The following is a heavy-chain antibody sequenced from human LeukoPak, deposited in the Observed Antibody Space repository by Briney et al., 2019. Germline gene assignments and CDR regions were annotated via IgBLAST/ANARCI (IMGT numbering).Heavy chain of an antibody. J-gene: IGHJ6*02. Sequence: SETLSLTCAVSGGSIINYYWSWIWQPPGRALEWIGYIYFSGTANYNPSLKSRVTISVDTSKNQFSLKLSSVTAADTAVYYCAREDPQTTVPEGLDVWGQGTTVTVSS. V-gene: IGHV4-59*01. CDR2: IYFSGTA. CDR1: GGSIINYY. CDR3: AREDPQTTVPEGLDV. D-gene: IGHD4-17*01.